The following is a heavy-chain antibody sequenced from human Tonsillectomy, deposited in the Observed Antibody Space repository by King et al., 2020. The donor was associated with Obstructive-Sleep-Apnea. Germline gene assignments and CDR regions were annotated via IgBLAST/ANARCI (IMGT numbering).Heavy chain of an antibody. D-gene: IGHD3-10*01. CDR1: GGSISSSSYY. CDR3: ATDTRYYYGSGSYG. J-gene: IGHJ4*02. Sequence: LQLQESGPGLVKPSETPSLTCTVSGGSISSSSYYWGWIRQPPGKGLEWIGSIYYSGSTYYNPSLKSRVTISVDTSKNQFSLKLSSVTAADTAVYYCATDTRYYYGSGSYGWGQGTLVTVSS. V-gene: IGHV4-39*05. CDR2: IYYSGST.